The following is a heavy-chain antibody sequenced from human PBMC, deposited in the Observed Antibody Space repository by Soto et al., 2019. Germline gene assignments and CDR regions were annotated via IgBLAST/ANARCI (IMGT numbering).Heavy chain of an antibody. D-gene: IGHD3-10*01. J-gene: IGHJ4*02. V-gene: IGHV3-33*01. CDR3: ARANGAPSGPLDN. CDR1: GFTFSSYG. Sequence: PGGSLRLSCAASGFTFSSYGMHWVRQAPGKGLEWVAVIWYDGSNKYYADSVKGRFTISRDNSKNTLYLQMNSLRAEDTAVYYCARANGAPSGPLDNWGQGTLLTVSS. CDR2: IWYDGSNK.